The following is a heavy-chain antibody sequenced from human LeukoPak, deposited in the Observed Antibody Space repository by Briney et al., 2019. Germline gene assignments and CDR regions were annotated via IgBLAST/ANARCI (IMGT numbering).Heavy chain of an antibody. V-gene: IGHV3-23*01. Sequence: PGGSLRLSCAASGFTVSSNYMSWVRQAPGKGLEWVSGISGSGGSTYYADSVKGRFTISRDNSKNTLYLQMNSLRAEDTAVYYCAKMGSGYNWNDPHPFDYWGQGTLVTVSS. J-gene: IGHJ4*02. D-gene: IGHD1-20*01. CDR2: ISGSGGST. CDR1: GFTVSSNY. CDR3: AKMGSGYNWNDPHPFDY.